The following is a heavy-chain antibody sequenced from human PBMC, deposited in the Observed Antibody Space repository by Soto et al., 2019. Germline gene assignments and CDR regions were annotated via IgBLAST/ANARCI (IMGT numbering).Heavy chain of an antibody. CDR1: GGSISSGDYY. D-gene: IGHD3-22*01. V-gene: IGHV4-30-4*01. CDR3: ARDRGYDSSGYYYDYYYGMDV. Sequence: QVQLQESGPGLVKPSQTLSLTCTVSGGSISSGDYYWSWIRQPPGKGLEWIGYIYYSGSTYYNPSLKSRVTISVDTSKNQFSLKLSSVTAADTAVYYCARDRGYDSSGYYYDYYYGMDVWGLGTTVTVSS. CDR2: IYYSGST. J-gene: IGHJ6*02.